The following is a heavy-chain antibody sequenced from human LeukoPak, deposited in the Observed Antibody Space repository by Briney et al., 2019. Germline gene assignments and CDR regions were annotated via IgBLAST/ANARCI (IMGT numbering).Heavy chain of an antibody. D-gene: IGHD3-22*01. J-gene: IGHJ4*02. V-gene: IGHV4-34*01. CDR3: ARGHYYDSSGYPAEGAFDY. CDR2: INHSGST. CDR1: GGSLSGYY. Sequence: SETLSLTCAVYGGSLSGYYWSWIRQPPGKGLEWIGEINHSGSTNYNPSLKSRVTISVDTSKNQFSLKLSSVTAADTAVYYCARGHYYDSSGYPAEGAFDYWGQGTLVTVSS.